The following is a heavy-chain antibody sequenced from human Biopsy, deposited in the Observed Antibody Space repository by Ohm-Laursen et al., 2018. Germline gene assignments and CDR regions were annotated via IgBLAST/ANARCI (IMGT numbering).Heavy chain of an antibody. J-gene: IGHJ6*02. D-gene: IGHD3-10*01. Sequence: SLRLSCAAFGFTFRDYYMIWIRQPPGKGLEWVSYITNSGGTVYYEDSVKGRFTVSRDNAKNSLYLQMDRLRAEDTAVYYCARPPWGHAYGYYNGMDVWGQGTTVIASS. CDR2: ITNSGGTV. CDR1: GFTFRDYY. CDR3: ARPPWGHAYGYYNGMDV. V-gene: IGHV3-11*01.